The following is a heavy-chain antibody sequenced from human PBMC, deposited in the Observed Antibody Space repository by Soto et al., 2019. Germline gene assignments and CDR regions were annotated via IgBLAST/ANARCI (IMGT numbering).Heavy chain of an antibody. D-gene: IGHD3-10*01. CDR2: IIPIFGTA. Sequence: QVQLVQSGAEVKKPGSSVKVSCKASGGTFSSYAISWVRQAPGQGLEWMGGIIPIFGTANYAQKFQGRVTVXXDXSXDTAYMALSSLRSEDTAVYYCARMVRGGIKRGYFDYWGQGTLVTVSS. J-gene: IGHJ4*02. V-gene: IGHV1-69*12. CDR1: GGTFSSYA. CDR3: ARMVRGGIKRGYFDY.